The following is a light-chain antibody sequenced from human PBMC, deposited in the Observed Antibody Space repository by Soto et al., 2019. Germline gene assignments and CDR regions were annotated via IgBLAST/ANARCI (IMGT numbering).Light chain of an antibody. CDR2: EVV. CDR3: SSYTSSSTVV. CDR1: SSDIGGYNY. V-gene: IGLV2-14*01. Sequence: QSVLTQPASVSGSPGQSITISCTGTSSDIGGYNYVSWYQQHPGKAPKLMIYEVVNRPSGISYRFSGSKSGNMASLTISGLQAEDEADYYCSSYTSSSTVVFGGGTKVTVL. J-gene: IGLJ2*01.